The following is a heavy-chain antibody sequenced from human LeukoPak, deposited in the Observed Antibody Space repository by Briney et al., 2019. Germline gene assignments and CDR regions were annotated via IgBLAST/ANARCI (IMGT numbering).Heavy chain of an antibody. CDR2: IVVGSGKT. D-gene: IGHD2-15*01. J-gene: IGHJ3*02. CDR1: GFTFRSSA. V-gene: IGHV1-58*02. CDR3: ATRAGYDAFDI. Sequence: ASVKVSCKASGFTFRSSAIQWVRQARGQRLEWIGWIVVGSGKTNYARKFQERVTITRDMSTSTAHMELSSLRYEDTAVYYCATRAGYDAFDIWGQGTMVTVSS.